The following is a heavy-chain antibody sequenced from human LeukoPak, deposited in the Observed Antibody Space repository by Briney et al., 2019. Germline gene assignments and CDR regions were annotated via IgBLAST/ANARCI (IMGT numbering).Heavy chain of an antibody. CDR1: GFTFSYYD. Sequence: TGGSLRLSCAASGFTFSYYDMSWVRQAPGKGLEWVASITLSGGSTFYADSVKGRFTISRDNSKNTLYLQMNSLSAEDTAVYYCAKRGIRAVGHHYLDVWGKGTTVSVSS. CDR3: AKRGIRAVGHHYLDV. V-gene: IGHV3-23*01. D-gene: IGHD3-16*01. CDR2: ITLSGGST. J-gene: IGHJ6*03.